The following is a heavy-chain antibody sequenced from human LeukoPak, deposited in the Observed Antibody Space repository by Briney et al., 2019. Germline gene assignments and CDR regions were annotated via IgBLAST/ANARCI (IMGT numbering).Heavy chain of an antibody. D-gene: IGHD5-18*01. J-gene: IGHJ4*02. CDR3: ATGHSYGYDY. CDR1: GLTFSDFW. Sequence: GGSLRLSCAASGLTFSDFWVHWVRQPPGKGLVWVALVKGDGRTTIYVDSVKGRFTISRDNAKNTLYLQMNSLRADDSGVYYCATGHSYGYDYWGQGVLVTVSS. CDR2: VKGDGRTT. V-gene: IGHV3-74*01.